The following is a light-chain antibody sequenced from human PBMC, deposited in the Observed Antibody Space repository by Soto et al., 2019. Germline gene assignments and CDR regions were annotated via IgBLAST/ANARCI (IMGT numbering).Light chain of an antibody. CDR3: QQYGSSGT. Sequence: DSVLPKSHRTLPLSPGERATLSFRASQSVSNNYLAGYQQKPGQAPRLLIYGASNRATGIPDRFSGSGSGTDFTLTISRLEPEDFAVYYCQQYGSSGTFGQGTKVDI. V-gene: IGKV3-20*01. J-gene: IGKJ1*01. CDR2: GAS. CDR1: QSVSNNY.